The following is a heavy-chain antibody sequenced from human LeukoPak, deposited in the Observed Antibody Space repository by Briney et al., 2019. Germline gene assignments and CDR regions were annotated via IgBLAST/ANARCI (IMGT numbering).Heavy chain of an antibody. Sequence: SETLSITCTVSGGSISSYYWSWIRQPPGKGLEWIGYIYYSGSTNYNPSLKSRVTISVDTSKNQLSLKLSSVTAADTAVYYCARGVSYYDSSGYYNEYFQHWGQGTLVTVSS. J-gene: IGHJ1*01. V-gene: IGHV4-59*08. CDR3: ARGVSYYDSSGYYNEYFQH. CDR2: IYYSGST. D-gene: IGHD3-22*01. CDR1: GGSISSYY.